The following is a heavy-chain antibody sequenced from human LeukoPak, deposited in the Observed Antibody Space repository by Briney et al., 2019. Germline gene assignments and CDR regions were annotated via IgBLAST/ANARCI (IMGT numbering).Heavy chain of an antibody. V-gene: IGHV1-18*01. D-gene: IGHD3-3*01. CDR2: ISAYNGNT. J-gene: IGHJ3*02. CDR3: ARASYYDFWSATIADAFDI. Sequence: GASVKVSCKASGYTFTSYGISWVRQAPGQGLEWMGWISAYNGNTNYAQKLQGRVTMTTDTSTSTAYMELRSLRSDDTAVYYCARASYYDFWSATIADAFDIWGQGTMVTVSS. CDR1: GYTFTSYG.